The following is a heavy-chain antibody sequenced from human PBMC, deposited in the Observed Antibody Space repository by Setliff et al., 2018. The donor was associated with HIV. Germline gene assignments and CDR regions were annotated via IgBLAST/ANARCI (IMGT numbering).Heavy chain of an antibody. CDR2: ISGSGDIT. Sequence: HGGSLRLSCAASGFSFRSYAVSWVRQAPGKGLEWVSVISGSGDITYYRESVKGRFTASRDNSNNTVYLQMNSLRVEDTAMYYCAKTQTVITVYGPFDSWGQGTPVTVSS. V-gene: IGHV3-23*01. D-gene: IGHD4-4*01. J-gene: IGHJ4*02. CDR3: AKTQTVITVYGPFDS. CDR1: GFSFRSYA.